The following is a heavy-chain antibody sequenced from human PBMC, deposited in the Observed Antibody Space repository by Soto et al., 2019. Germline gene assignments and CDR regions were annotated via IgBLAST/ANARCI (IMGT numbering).Heavy chain of an antibody. V-gene: IGHV4-31*03. D-gene: IGHD3-22*01. Sequence: SETLSLTCTVSGGSIRSGGYYWSWIRQHPGKGLEWIGYIYYSGSTYYNPSLKSRVTISVDTSKNQFSLKLNSATAADTAVYYCARMGTLTRSCDSSGYDAFDIWGQGTMVTGSS. J-gene: IGHJ3*02. CDR3: ARMGTLTRSCDSSGYDAFDI. CDR1: GGSIRSGGYY. CDR2: IYYSGST.